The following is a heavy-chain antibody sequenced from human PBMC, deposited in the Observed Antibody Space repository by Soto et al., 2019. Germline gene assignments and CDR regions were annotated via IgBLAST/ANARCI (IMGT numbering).Heavy chain of an antibody. CDR3: ARVYTIFGVVMNYYYYGMDV. D-gene: IGHD3-3*01. Sequence: SGPTLVNPTETLTLTCTVSEFSLSNARMRVSWIRQPPGKALEWLAHIFSNAEKSYSTSLKSRLTISKDTSKSQVVLTMTNMDPVDTATYYCARVYTIFGVVMNYYYYGMDVWGQGTTVTVSS. CDR1: EFSLSNARMR. CDR2: IFSNAEK. V-gene: IGHV2-26*01. J-gene: IGHJ6*02.